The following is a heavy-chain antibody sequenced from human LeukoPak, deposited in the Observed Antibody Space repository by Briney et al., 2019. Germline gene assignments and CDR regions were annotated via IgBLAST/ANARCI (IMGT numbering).Heavy chain of an antibody. Sequence: GRSLRLSCAASGFTFSSYGMHWVRQAPGKGLEWVAVISYDGSNKYYADSVKGRFTISRDNSKNTLYLQMNSLRAEDTAVYYCAREIAAAPTLDYWGQGTLVTVSS. D-gene: IGHD6-13*01. J-gene: IGHJ4*02. V-gene: IGHV3-30*03. CDR3: AREIAAAPTLDY. CDR2: ISYDGSNK. CDR1: GFTFSSYG.